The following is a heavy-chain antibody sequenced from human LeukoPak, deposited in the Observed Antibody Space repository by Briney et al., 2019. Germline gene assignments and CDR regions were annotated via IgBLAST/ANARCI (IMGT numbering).Heavy chain of an antibody. Sequence: GASVKVSCKASGYTFTGYYMHWVRQAPGQGLEWMGWINPNSGGTNYAQKFQGRVTMTRDTSISTAYMELSRLRSDDTAVYYCASSHGVITTESDYWGQGTLVTVSS. J-gene: IGHJ4*02. CDR2: INPNSGGT. D-gene: IGHD3-22*01. CDR3: ASSHGVITTESDY. V-gene: IGHV1-2*02. CDR1: GYTFTGYY.